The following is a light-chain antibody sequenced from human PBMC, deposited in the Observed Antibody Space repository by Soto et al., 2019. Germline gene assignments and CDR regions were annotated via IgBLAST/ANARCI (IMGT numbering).Light chain of an antibody. V-gene: IGKV3-20*01. CDR3: QHYGNSRA. J-gene: IGKJ1*01. CDR2: GAS. CDR1: QSVSNNY. Sequence: ENVLTQSPGTLSLSPGERATLSCRASQSVSNNYLAWYQQKPGQAPRLPIHGASTRATGIPDRFSGSGSGTDFTLTISRLEPEDFAVFYCQHYGNSRAFGRGTKVEIK.